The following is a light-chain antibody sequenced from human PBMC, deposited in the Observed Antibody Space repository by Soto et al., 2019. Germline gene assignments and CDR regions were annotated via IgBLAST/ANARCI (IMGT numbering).Light chain of an antibody. J-gene: IGLJ1*01. V-gene: IGLV2-14*01. CDR2: DVS. CDR1: SGDISDYNY. CDR3: CSYTRSGTLT. Sequence: QSVLTQPASVSGSPGQSITISCVGTSGDISDYNYVSWYQQHPGKVPKVIIYDVSNRPSGVSYRFSGTKSGNTASLTVSGLQAEDEADYYCCSYTRSGTLTFGTGTRSPS.